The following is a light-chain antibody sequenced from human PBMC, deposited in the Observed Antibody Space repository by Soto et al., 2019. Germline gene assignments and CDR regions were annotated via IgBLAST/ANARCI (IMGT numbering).Light chain of an antibody. CDR2: DVS. CDR1: SSDVGGYNY. CDR3: SSYTSSSSYV. J-gene: IGLJ3*02. V-gene: IGLV2-14*01. Sequence: QSALTQPASVSGSPGQSITISCTGTSSDVGGYNYVSWYQQHPGKAPKLMIYDVSNRPSGVSNRFSGSKSGNTASLTISGLQAEEEDDYYCSSYTSSSSYVFGGGTNVTVL.